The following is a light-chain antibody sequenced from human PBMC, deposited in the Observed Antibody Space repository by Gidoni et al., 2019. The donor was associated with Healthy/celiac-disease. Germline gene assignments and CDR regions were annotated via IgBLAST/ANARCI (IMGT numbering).Light chain of an antibody. CDR1: QSVSSSY. CDR2: GAS. J-gene: IGKJ1*01. V-gene: IGKV3-20*01. CDR3: QQYGSSPWT. Sequence: IVLTLSPGTLSLSPGERATLSCRASQSVSSSYLACYQQKPGQAPRLLIDGASSRATGIPGRISGSGSRTDFTLTISMLEPEDFAEYYCQQYGSSPWTFXQXTKVEIK.